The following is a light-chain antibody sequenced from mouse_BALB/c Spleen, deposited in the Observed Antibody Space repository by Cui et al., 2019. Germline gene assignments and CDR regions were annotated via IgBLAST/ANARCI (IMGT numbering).Light chain of an antibody. Sequence: QILLTQSPAIMSASPGEKVTMTCSASSSVSYMHWYHQKPGSSPKPWIYDTSNLASGFPARFSGSGSGTSYSLIISSMEAEDAATYYCHQRSSYPYTFGGGTKLEIK. CDR2: DTS. CDR3: HQRSSYPYT. J-gene: IGKJ2*01. CDR1: SSVSY. V-gene: IGKV4-69*01.